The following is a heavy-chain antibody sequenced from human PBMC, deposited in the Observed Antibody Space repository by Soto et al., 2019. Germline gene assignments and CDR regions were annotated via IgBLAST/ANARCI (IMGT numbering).Heavy chain of an antibody. Sequence: SVKVSCKASGGTFSSYANSWVRQAPGQGLEWMGGIIPIFGTANYAQKFQGRVTITADESTSTAYMELSSLRSEDTAVYYCARAPDGYNYYFDYWGQGTLVTVSS. D-gene: IGHD5-12*01. CDR1: GGTFSSYA. J-gene: IGHJ4*02. CDR3: ARAPDGYNYYFDY. V-gene: IGHV1-69*13. CDR2: IIPIFGTA.